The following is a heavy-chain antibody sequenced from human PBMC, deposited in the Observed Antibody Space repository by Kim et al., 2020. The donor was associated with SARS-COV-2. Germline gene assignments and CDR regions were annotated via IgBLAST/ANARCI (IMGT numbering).Heavy chain of an antibody. J-gene: IGHJ4*02. Sequence: SETLSLTCTVSGGSISSYYWSWIRQPPGKGLEWIGYIYYSGSTNYNPSLKSRVTISVDTSKNQFSLKLSSVTAADTAVYYCARAIAVAAEFAYWGQGTL. V-gene: IGHV4-59*01. CDR2: IYYSGST. D-gene: IGHD6-19*01. CDR1: GGSISSYY. CDR3: ARAIAVAAEFAY.